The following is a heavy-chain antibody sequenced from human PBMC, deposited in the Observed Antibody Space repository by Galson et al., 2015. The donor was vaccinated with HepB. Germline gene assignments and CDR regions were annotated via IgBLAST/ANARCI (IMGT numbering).Heavy chain of an antibody. V-gene: IGHV3-23*01. CDR2: ISGSGGST. CDR3: AKDWGWGWYFDL. CDR1: GFTFSSYA. J-gene: IGHJ2*01. Sequence: SLRLSCAASGFTFSSYAMSWVRQAPGKGLEWVSGISGSGGSTYYADSVKGRFTISRDNSKNTVYLQMNSLRVEDTAVYYCAKDWGWGWYFDLWGRGTLVTVSS. D-gene: IGHD3-16*01.